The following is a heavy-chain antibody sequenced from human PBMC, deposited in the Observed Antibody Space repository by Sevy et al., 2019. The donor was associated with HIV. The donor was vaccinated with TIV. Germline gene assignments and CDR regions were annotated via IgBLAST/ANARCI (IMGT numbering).Heavy chain of an antibody. CDR2: ISSSGSTI. D-gene: IGHD3-16*01. J-gene: IGHJ4*02. V-gene: IGHV3-48*03. Sequence: GGSLRLSWAASGFTFSSYEMNWVRQAPGKGREWVSYISSSGSTIYYADSVKDRFTISRDNAKNSLYLQMNSLRAEDTAVYYCARGEWGGVNYWGQGTLVTVSS. CDR3: ARGEWGGVNY. CDR1: GFTFSSYE.